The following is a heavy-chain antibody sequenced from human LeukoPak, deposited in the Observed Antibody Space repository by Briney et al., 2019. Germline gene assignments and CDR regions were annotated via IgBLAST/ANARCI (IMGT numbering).Heavy chain of an antibody. V-gene: IGHV1-69*05. Sequence: SVKVSCKASGGTFSSYAISWVRQAPGQGLEWMGGIIPIFGTANYAQKFQGRVMITTDESTSTAYMELSSLRSEDTAVYYCASRSPYLLRYFDWLMIDYWGQGTLVTVSS. J-gene: IGHJ4*02. CDR1: GGTFSSYA. D-gene: IGHD3-9*01. CDR3: ASRSPYLLRYFDWLMIDY. CDR2: IIPIFGTA.